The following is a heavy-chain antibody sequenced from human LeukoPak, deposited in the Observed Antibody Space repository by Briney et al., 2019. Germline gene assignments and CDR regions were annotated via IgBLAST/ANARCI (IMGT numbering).Heavy chain of an antibody. D-gene: IGHD5-24*01. Sequence: PSETLSLTCTVSGGSISSSSYYWGWIRQPPGKGLEWIGSIYYSGSTYYNPSLKSRVTISVDTSKNQFSLKLSSVTAADTAVYYCARGRDGYNLADDAFDIWGQGTMVTVSS. V-gene: IGHV4-39*07. CDR1: GGSISSSSYY. CDR3: ARGRDGYNLADDAFDI. CDR2: IYYSGST. J-gene: IGHJ3*02.